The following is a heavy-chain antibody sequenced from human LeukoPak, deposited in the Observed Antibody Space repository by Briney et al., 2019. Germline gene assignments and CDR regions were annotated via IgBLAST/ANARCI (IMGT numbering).Heavy chain of an antibody. D-gene: IGHD2-15*01. J-gene: IGHJ4*02. Sequence: SETLSLTCNVSGASINSHYWSWIRQPAGKGLEWIGRIYISGNTNYNSSLQSRVTMSVDTSKNQFSLKLTSVTAADTAVYYCARALNPLPGTYYFDYWGQGTLVTVSS. CDR1: GASINSHY. CDR3: ARALNPLPGTYYFDY. V-gene: IGHV4-4*07. CDR2: IYISGNT.